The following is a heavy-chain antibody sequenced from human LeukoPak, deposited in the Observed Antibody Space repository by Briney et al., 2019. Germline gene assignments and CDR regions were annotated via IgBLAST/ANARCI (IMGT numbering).Heavy chain of an antibody. CDR1: GFTFSSYA. V-gene: IGHV3-23*01. J-gene: IGHJ3*02. D-gene: IGHD3-16*02. CDR3: AKENYDYVWGSYRYDAFDI. CDR2: ISGSGGST. Sequence: GGSLRLSCAASGFTFSSYAMSWVRQAPGKGLESVSAISGSGGSTYYADSVKGRFTISRDNSKNTLYLQMNSLRAEDTAVYYCAKENYDYVWGSYRYDAFDIWGQGTMVTVSS.